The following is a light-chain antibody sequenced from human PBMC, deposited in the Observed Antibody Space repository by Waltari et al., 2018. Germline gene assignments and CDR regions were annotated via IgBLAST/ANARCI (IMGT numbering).Light chain of an antibody. CDR3: QQFDTDVT. CDR2: KAS. Sequence: IQVIQSPSTLSASVGDTVTISCRVSHRINIWLAWYQQKPGKAPKLLIKKASTLEDGVPSRFSGSGSGTEFTLTIKSLQPDDFRTYFCQQFDTDVTFGQGTKVEI. V-gene: IGKV1-5*01. CDR1: HRINIW. J-gene: IGKJ2*01.